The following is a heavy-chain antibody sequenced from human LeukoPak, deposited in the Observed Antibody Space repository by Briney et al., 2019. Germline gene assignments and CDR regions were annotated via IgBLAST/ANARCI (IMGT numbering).Heavy chain of an antibody. CDR2: IWYDGSNK. J-gene: IGHJ4*02. V-gene: IGHV3-33*08. CDR3: ARDQIAAAGPYYFDH. D-gene: IGHD6-13*01. Sequence: SGGSLRLSCAASGSTFSSYGMHWVRQAPGKGLEWVAVIWYDGSNKYYADSVKGRFTISRDNSKNTLYLQMNSLRAEDTAVYYCARDQIAAAGPYYFDHWGQGTLVTVSS. CDR1: GSTFSSYG.